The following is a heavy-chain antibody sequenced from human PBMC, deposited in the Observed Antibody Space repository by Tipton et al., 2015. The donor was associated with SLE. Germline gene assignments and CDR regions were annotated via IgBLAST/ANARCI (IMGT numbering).Heavy chain of an antibody. J-gene: IGHJ6*02. CDR1: GFTFSSYW. Sequence: GSLRLSCAASGFTFSSYWMSWVRQAPGKGLVWVANIKQDGSDKFYADSVKGRFTISRDNAKNSLYLQMNSLRAEDTAVYYCARDVMSDYIWGSYRTSGMDVWGQGTTVTVSS. V-gene: IGHV3-7*01. CDR3: ARDVMSDYIWGSYRTSGMDV. CDR2: IKQDGSDK. D-gene: IGHD3-16*02.